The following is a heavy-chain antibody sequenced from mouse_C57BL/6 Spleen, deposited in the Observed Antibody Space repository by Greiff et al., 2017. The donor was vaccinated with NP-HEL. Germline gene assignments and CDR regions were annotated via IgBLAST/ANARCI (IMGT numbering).Heavy chain of an antibody. J-gene: IGHJ1*03. D-gene: IGHD1-1*01. CDR3: ARGFYYGSRYFDV. CDR2: IYPRDGST. V-gene: IGHV1-85*01. CDR1: GYTFTSYD. Sequence: QVQLQQSGPELVKPGASVKLSCKASGYTFTSYDINWVKQRPGQGLEWIGWIYPRDGSTKYNEKFKGKATLTADTSSSTAYMELHSLTSEDSAVYFCARGFYYGSRYFDVWGTGTTVTVSS.